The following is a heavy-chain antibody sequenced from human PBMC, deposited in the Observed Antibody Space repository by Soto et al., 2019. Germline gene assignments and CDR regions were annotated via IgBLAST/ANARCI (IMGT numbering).Heavy chain of an antibody. V-gene: IGHV1-18*01. CDR2: ITTYNGNT. D-gene: IGHD1-1*01. Sequence: QVQLVQSGVEVREPGASVKVSCKAVRYIFTNYGVSWVRQAPGQGLEWMGWITTYNGNTEYAQKFQGRVTMSTDASLRTGSMELVSLRFYDTAIHYCESALTGYALDVWGQGTTVTVSS. CDR3: ESALTGYALDV. J-gene: IGHJ6*02. CDR1: RYIFTNYG.